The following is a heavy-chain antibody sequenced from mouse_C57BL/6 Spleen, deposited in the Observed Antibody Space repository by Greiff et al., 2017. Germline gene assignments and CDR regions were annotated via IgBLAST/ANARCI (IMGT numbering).Heavy chain of an antibody. CDR3: ARTFITTVVATLDWYFDV. D-gene: IGHD1-1*01. J-gene: IGHJ1*03. CDR1: GYTFTSYW. CDR2: IHPNSGST. V-gene: IGHV1-64*01. Sequence: VQLQQPGAELVKPGASVKLSCKASGYTFTSYWMHWVKQRPGQGLEWIGMIHPNSGSTNYNAKFKSKATLTVDKSSSTAYMQLSSLTSEDSAVYYCARTFITTVVATLDWYFDVWGTGTTVTVSS.